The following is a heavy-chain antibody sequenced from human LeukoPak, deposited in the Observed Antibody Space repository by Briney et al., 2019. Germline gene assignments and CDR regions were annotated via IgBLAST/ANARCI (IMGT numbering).Heavy chain of an antibody. Sequence: PGGSLRLSCAASGFTFSSYSMNWVRQAPGKGLEWVSSISSSSSYIYYADSVKGRFTISRDNAKNSLYLQMNSLRAEDTAVYYCARAAWIRGGDGVGVDYWGQGTLVTVSS. CDR3: ARAAWIRGGDGVGVDY. J-gene: IGHJ4*02. CDR2: ISSSSSYI. CDR1: GFTFSSYS. D-gene: IGHD5-18*01. V-gene: IGHV3-21*01.